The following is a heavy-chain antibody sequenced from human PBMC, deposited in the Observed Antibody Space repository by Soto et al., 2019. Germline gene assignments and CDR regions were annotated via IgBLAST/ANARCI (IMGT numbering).Heavy chain of an antibody. V-gene: IGHV4-4*02. Sequence: PSETLSLTCAVSGGSISSSNWWSWVRQPPGKGLEWIGEIYHSGSTNYNPSLKSRVTISVDKSKNQFSLKLSSVTAVDTAVYYCARLAAAGMYGMDVWGQGTTVTVSS. CDR1: GGSISSSNW. J-gene: IGHJ6*02. D-gene: IGHD6-13*01. CDR3: ARLAAAGMYGMDV. CDR2: IYHSGST.